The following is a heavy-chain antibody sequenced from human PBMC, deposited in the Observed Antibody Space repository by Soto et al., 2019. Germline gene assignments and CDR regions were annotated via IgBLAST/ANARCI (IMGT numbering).Heavy chain of an antibody. CDR1: GYTFTSYD. CDR2: MNPNSGNT. V-gene: IGHV1-8*01. J-gene: IGHJ6*03. CDR3: ARGTTVTTRYYYYYMDV. Sequence: QVQLVQSGAEVKKPGASVKVSCKASGYTFTSYDINWVRQATGQGLEWMGWMNPNSGNTGYAQKCQGSVTMTRNNSIRTAYMELSSLRSEDTAVYYCARGTTVTTRYYYYYMDVWGKGTTVTVSS. D-gene: IGHD4-4*01.